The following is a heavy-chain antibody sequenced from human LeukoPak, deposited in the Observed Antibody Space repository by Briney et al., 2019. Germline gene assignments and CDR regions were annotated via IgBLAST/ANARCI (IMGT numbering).Heavy chain of an antibody. V-gene: IGHV3-21*01. D-gene: IGHD2-15*01. CDR3: ARENCSGGSCYLDY. CDR1: GFTFSSYS. J-gene: IGHJ4*02. CDR2: ISSSSSSYI. Sequence: GGSLRLSCAASGFTFSSYSMNWVRQAPGKGLEWVSSISSSSSSYIYYADSVKGRFTISRDNAKNSLYLQMNSLRAEDTAVYYCARENCSGGSCYLDYWGQGTLVTVSS.